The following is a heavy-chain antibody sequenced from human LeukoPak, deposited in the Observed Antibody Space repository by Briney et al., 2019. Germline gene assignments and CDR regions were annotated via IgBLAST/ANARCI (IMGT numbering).Heavy chain of an antibody. J-gene: IGHJ5*02. CDR1: GFTFSSYA. CDR2: ISGSGGST. V-gene: IGHV3-23*01. D-gene: IGHD4-17*01. Sequence: GGSLRLSCAASGFTFSSYAMSWVRQAPGKGLEWVSAISGSGGSTYYADSVKGRFTISRDNSKNTLYLQMNSLRAEDTAVYYCATKRRATVTTYNWFDPWGQGTLVTVSS. CDR3: ATKRRATVTTYNWFDP.